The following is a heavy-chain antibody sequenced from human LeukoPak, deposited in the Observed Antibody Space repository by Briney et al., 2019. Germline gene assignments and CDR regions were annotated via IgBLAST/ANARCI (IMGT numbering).Heavy chain of an antibody. CDR3: GRWGLNAALDR. Sequence: PGGSLRLSCAASGFTFSNNWMGWVRQAPGKGLEWVANINPDGSDKHYVDSVKGRFTVSRDNAQKSLYLQMNSLTAEDSAVYYCGRWGLNAALDRWGQGSLVTVSS. J-gene: IGHJ5*02. D-gene: IGHD2-15*01. CDR2: INPDGSDK. V-gene: IGHV3-7*01. CDR1: GFTFSNNW.